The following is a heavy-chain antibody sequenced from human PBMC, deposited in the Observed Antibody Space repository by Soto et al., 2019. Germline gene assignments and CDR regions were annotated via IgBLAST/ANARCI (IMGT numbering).Heavy chain of an antibody. Sequence: QVQLMQSGVEVKKPGASMKVSCMASGYTFTNYGMSWLRQAPGQGLEWIGWISAYNNDRKYAQKFQGRVTMTTDTSTTTPYMELVNLRPDDTAVYYCARDMRYEAVCDYWGPGTLVTVSS. V-gene: IGHV1-18*01. CDR2: ISAYNNDR. CDR3: ARDMRYEAVCDY. J-gene: IGHJ4*02. CDR1: GYTFTNYG. D-gene: IGHD5-12*01.